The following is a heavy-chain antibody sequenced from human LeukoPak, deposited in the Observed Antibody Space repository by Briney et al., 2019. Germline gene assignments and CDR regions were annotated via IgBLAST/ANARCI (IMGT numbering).Heavy chain of an antibody. V-gene: IGHV1-69*05. J-gene: IGHJ6*03. CDR1: GGTFSSYA. Sequence: ASVKVSRKASGGTFSSYAISWVRQAPGQGLEWMGGIIPIFGTANYAQKFQGRVTITTDESTSTAYMELSSLRSEDTAVYYCASRRDSSGYYHYYMDVWGKGTTVTVSS. CDR2: IIPIFGTA. D-gene: IGHD3-22*01. CDR3: ASRRDSSGYYHYYMDV.